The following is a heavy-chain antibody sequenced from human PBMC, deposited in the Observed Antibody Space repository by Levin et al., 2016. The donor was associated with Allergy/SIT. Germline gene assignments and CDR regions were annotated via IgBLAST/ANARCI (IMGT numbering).Heavy chain of an antibody. V-gene: IGHV3-23*01. Sequence: VRQAPGKGLEWVSAISGSGGSTYYADSVKGRFTISRDNSKNTLYLQMNSLRAEDTAVYYCATYWAGAFKIVVVPAAASSLFDYWGQGTLVTVSS. J-gene: IGHJ4*02. CDR3: ATYWAGAFKIVVVPAAASSLFDY. CDR2: ISGSGGST. D-gene: IGHD2-2*01.